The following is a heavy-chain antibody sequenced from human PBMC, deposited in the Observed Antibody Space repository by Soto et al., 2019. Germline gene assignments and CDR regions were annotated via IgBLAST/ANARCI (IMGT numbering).Heavy chain of an antibody. V-gene: IGHV3-48*01. CDR3: ARDCAGTCWFAY. J-gene: IGHJ4*02. D-gene: IGHD2-15*01. Sequence: EVQLVESGGGKVQPGGSLRLSCAGSGFSFSDFSMNWVRQAPGKGLEWISYIKRDSSVIMYADSLRGRVTISRDNAKNTLFLQIKRLRVEDTAVYYCARDCAGTCWFAYWGPGIPVTVSS. CDR1: GFSFSDFS. CDR2: IKRDSSVI.